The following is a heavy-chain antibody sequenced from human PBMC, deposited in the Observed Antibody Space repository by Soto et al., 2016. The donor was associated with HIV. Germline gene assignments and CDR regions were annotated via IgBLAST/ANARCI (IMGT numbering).Heavy chain of an antibody. V-gene: IGHV1-18*04. CDR2: ISAYDGEP. CDR1: GYTFTGYY. CDR3: AREDGYGGYARMDV. Sequence: QVQLVQSGAEVKKPGASVKVSCKASGYTFTGYYMHWVRQAPGQGLEWMGWISAYDGEPNYEQRLQGRVTMTTDRSTRTAYMELRNLRSDDTAIYYCAREDGYGGYARMDVWGQGTTVTVSS. J-gene: IGHJ6*02. D-gene: IGHD5-12*01.